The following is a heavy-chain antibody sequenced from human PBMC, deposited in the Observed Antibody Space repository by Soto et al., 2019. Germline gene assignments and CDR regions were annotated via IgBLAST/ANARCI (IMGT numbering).Heavy chain of an antibody. CDR2: IKSSGST. J-gene: IGHJ4*02. D-gene: IGHD6-19*01. V-gene: IGHV4-39*01. CDR3: ARLGSSGWYQGSYFDY. CDR1: GGSITRNDHY. Sequence: QVQLQESGPGLVRPSETLSLICTVSGGSITRNDHYWGWIRQSPGKGLEWIGDIKSSGSTNYNLSLKSRVSMSVETSKNQFYLKMNSVTAADSVVYYCARLGSSGWYQGSYFDYWGQGTLVTVSS.